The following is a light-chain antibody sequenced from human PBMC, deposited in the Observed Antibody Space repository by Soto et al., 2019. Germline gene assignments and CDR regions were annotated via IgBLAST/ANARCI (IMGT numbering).Light chain of an antibody. CDR3: QQRSNWPRTWT. CDR1: QSVSSY. V-gene: IGKV3-11*01. CDR2: DAS. J-gene: IGKJ1*01. Sequence: EIVLTQSPATLSLSPGERATLSCRASQSVSSYLAWYQQKPGQAPRLLIYDASNRATGIPARFSGSGSGTDFTLNISSLEPEDFAVYYCQQRSNWPRTWTFGQGTKVEIK.